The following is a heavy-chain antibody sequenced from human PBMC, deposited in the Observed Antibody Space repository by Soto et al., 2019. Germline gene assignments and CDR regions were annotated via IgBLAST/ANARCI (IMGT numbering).Heavy chain of an antibody. CDR3: ARASSSIWFGELYRYYYGMDV. Sequence: SETRSLTCTHSGDSISRYYWSWLRQPPGKGLEGIGYIYYSGSTNYNPSLKSRVTISVDTSKNQFSLKLSSVTAADTAVYYCARASSSIWFGELYRYYYGMDVWGQGTTVTVSS. D-gene: IGHD3-10*01. V-gene: IGHV4-59*01. CDR2: IYYSGST. CDR1: GDSISRYY. J-gene: IGHJ6*02.